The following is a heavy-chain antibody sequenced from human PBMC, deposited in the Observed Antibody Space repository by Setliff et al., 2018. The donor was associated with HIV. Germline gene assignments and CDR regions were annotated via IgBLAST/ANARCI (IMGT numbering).Heavy chain of an antibody. Sequence: ASETLSLTCTVSGGSISSYYWSWIRQPPGKGLEWIGYIYYSGNTNYNPSLKSRVTISVDKSKNQFSLKLTSVTAADTAIYFCARSCQSGRSDWYFDLWG. CDR2: IYYSGNT. D-gene: IGHD2-15*01. CDR3: ARSCQSGRSDWYFDL. J-gene: IGHJ2*01. CDR1: GGSISSYY. V-gene: IGHV4-59*12.